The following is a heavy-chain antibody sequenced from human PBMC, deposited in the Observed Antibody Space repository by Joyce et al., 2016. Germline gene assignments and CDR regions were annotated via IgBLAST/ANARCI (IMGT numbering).Heavy chain of an antibody. V-gene: IGHV1-3*04. Sequence: QAQVVQSGSEVKKPGASVKVSCKTSGYTFTSYARHWVRQAPGQRPEWMGWIKTKNGDTRYSQKFQGRFTITRDTSATTAYMALSRLRAEDTAVYYCAREGWEWNRNYGGYYGMDVWGQGTTVTVSS. D-gene: IGHD4-11*01. J-gene: IGHJ6*02. CDR3: AREGWEWNRNYGGYYGMDV. CDR1: GYTFTSYA. CDR2: IKTKNGDT.